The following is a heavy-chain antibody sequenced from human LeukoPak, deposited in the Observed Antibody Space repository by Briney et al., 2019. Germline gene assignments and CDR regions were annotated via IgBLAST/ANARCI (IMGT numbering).Heavy chain of an antibody. D-gene: IGHD5-18*01. CDR3: ARDSGWIQLWLGYLDY. Sequence: GGTLRLSCAAYGCTFSSYAMHWVRQAPGKGLEWVAVISYDGSNKYYADSVNGRFTISRDNSKETLLLQMNSLTAEKTACYYGARDSGWIQLWLGYLDYWGQETLVTVSS. J-gene: IGHJ4*02. CDR2: ISYDGSNK. CDR1: GCTFSSYA. V-gene: IGHV3-30*04.